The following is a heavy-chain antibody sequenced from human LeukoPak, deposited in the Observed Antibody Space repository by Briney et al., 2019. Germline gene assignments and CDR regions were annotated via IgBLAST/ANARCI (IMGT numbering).Heavy chain of an antibody. Sequence: PGGSLRLSCAASGFTFDDYAMHWVRQAPGKGLEWVPGISWNSGSIGYADSVKGRFTISRDNAKNSLYLQMNSLRAEDMALYYCAKGSYDSSGYYNFDYWGQGTLVTVSS. CDR3: AKGSYDSSGYYNFDY. D-gene: IGHD3-22*01. J-gene: IGHJ4*02. V-gene: IGHV3-9*03. CDR1: GFTFDDYA. CDR2: ISWNSGSI.